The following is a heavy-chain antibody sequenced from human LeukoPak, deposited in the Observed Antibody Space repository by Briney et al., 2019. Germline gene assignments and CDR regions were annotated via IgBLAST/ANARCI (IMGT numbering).Heavy chain of an antibody. Sequence: RVAAPTLVKPTQTLTLTCTFSGFSLSTSGVGVDWIRQPPGKALERLALIYWNDDKSYSPSLKSRLTITKNTSKNQVALTMTNMDPVDTATYYCAHRRPYCSSTSCYIQYNWFDPWGQGTLVTVSS. D-gene: IGHD2-2*02. V-gene: IGHV2-5*01. CDR1: GFSLSTSGVG. CDR3: AHRRPYCSSTSCYIQYNWFDP. J-gene: IGHJ5*02. CDR2: IYWNDDK.